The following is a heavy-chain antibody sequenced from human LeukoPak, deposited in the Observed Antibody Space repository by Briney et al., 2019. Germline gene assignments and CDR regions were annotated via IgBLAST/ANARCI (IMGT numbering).Heavy chain of an antibody. V-gene: IGHV3-23*01. D-gene: IGHD3-9*01. Sequence: PGASLRLSCAASGFTFSNYAMYWVRQAPGKGLEWVSAVSGRDDSTYYADSVKGRFTISRDTSKNTLYLQMNSLRAEDTAVYYCAKWGDYDILTGYYDPDYWGQGTPVTVSS. CDR2: VSGRDDST. J-gene: IGHJ4*02. CDR1: GFTFSNYA. CDR3: AKWGDYDILTGYYDPDY.